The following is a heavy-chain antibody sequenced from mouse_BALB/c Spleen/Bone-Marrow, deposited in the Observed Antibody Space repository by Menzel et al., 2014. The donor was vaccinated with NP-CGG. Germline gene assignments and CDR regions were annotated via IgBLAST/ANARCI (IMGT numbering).Heavy chain of an antibody. V-gene: IGHV14-4*02. J-gene: IGHJ3*01. D-gene: IGHD2-2*01. CDR1: DFNIKDYY. Sequence: EVKLVESGAELVRSGASVRLSYTTSDFNIKDYYIHWVKQRPVQGLEWIGWIDPESGDTEYAPKFQGKATMSADTSSNTAYLQLSSLTSEDTAVYYCNAGVTMRAWFSYWGQGTLVTVSA. CDR2: IDPESGDT. CDR3: NAGVTMRAWFSY.